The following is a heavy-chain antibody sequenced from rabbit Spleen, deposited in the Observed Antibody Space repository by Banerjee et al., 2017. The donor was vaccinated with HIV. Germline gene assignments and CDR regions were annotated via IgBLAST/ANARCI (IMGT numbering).Heavy chain of an antibody. CDR2: IDPVFGVT. V-gene: IGHV1S43*01. Sequence: QEQLEESGGGLVKPGGTLTLTCKASGISFGDRDVMCWVRQAPGKGLEWIGYIDPVFGVTYYANWVNGRFTISSHNAQNTLYLQLNSLTAADTATYFCARDGAGSSYFNLWGPGTLVTVS. CDR1: GISFGDRDV. J-gene: IGHJ4*01. D-gene: IGHD8-1*01. CDR3: ARDGAGSSYFNL.